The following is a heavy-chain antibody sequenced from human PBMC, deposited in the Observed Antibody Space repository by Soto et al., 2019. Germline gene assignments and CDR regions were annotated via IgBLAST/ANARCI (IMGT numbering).Heavy chain of an antibody. D-gene: IGHD4-17*01. CDR1: GYTFLSYS. J-gene: IGHJ6*02. Sequence: QVQLGQSGSEMKKTGASVKVSCKASGYTFLSYSITWVRKAPGQGLEWMGWIDTYTGNTNFEQKFQGRVTMTTDSSTSTAYMELGSLTADESAIYYCARDYALADNYGMDFWFQGTTVSVS. V-gene: IGHV1-18*04. CDR3: ARDYALADNYGMDF. CDR2: IDTYTGNT.